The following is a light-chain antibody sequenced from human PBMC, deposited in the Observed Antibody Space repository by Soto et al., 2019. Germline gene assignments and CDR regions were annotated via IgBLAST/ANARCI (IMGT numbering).Light chain of an antibody. CDR2: GAS. J-gene: IGKJ4*01. Sequence: DIQMTQSPSSLSASVGDRVTISCRASQSISNYLKWYLHNVVGAPKVLIYGASSLQSGVPSRFSGSGSGTDFTLTISSLQPEDFGTYYCQQSYSTPLTFGGGTKVEIK. V-gene: IGKV1-39*01. CDR3: QQSYSTPLT. CDR1: QSISNY.